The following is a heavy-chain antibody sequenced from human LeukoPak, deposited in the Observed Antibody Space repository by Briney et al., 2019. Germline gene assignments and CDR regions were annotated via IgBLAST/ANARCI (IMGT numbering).Heavy chain of an antibody. CDR2: INPNSGGT. CDR1: GYTFTGYY. V-gene: IGHV1-2*02. Sequence: GASVKVSCKASGYTFTGYYMHWVRQAPGQGLEWMGWINPNSGGTNYAQKFQGRVTMTRDTSINTAYMELSRLRSDDTAVYYCARERISEPNWLDPWGQETLVTVSS. D-gene: IGHD1-14*01. CDR3: ARERISEPNWLDP. J-gene: IGHJ5*02.